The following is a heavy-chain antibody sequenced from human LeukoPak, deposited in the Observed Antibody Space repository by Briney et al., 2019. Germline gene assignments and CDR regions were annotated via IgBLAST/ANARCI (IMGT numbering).Heavy chain of an antibody. J-gene: IGHJ4*02. CDR2: IYPCGSHT. CDR3: VRHLSGSYSGVRY. Sequence: EYLKIYCKGSGYSLTSYWIGWVRQVPGEGPEWMGVIYPCGSHTMYSPSFQGKVTISADMYVTTAHLPGRSLQPSHTCMLLCVRHLSGSYSGVRYWGQGTLVTVSS. V-gene: IGHV5-51*01. CDR1: GYSLTSYW. D-gene: IGHD1-26*01.